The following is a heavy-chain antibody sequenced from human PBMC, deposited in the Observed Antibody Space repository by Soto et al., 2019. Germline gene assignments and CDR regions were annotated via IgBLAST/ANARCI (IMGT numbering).Heavy chain of an antibody. D-gene: IGHD2-2*01. CDR1: GFSFSADGVG. J-gene: IGHJ3*01. V-gene: IGHV2-5*02. CDR3: THALGVTSCPEDAFDV. Sequence: QITLKESGPTLVKPTQTLTLTCIFSGFSFSADGVGVGWIQQPPGKALEWLALTYWDADPRYRPSMKSRPPSTKDSSKGLVALRMTNTDPLDSATYCLTHALGVTSCPEDAFDVSCQGTVVTSSS. CDR2: TYWDADP.